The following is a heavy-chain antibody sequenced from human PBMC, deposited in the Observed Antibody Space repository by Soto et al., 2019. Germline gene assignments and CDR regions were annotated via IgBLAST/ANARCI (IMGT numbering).Heavy chain of an antibody. J-gene: IGHJ4*02. CDR3: ARGGVRGTTSRGQVYN. V-gene: IGHV3-11*06. CDR2: ISRSSAYT. D-gene: IGHD1-7*01. Sequence: QVQVVESGGGLVKPGGSLRLSCAASGFTFSDYYMNWIRQAPGKGLEWVSYISRSSAYTKYADSVKGRFTIARDNAKSSLYLQMNSLRAEDTAVYYCARGGVRGTTSRGQVYNWGQGTLVTVSS. CDR1: GFTFSDYY.